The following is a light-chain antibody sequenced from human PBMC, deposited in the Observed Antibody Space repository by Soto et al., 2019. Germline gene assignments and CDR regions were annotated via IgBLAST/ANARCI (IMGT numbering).Light chain of an antibody. CDR2: AAS. Sequence: AIQMTQSPSSLSASVGDRVTITCRASQGIRNDLGWYEQKPGKAPKLLIYAASTLQSWVPSRFSGSGSGTGFTLTISSLQPEDCATYYCLQDYNYPWTFGQGTKVEIK. J-gene: IGKJ1*01. CDR1: QGIRND. CDR3: LQDYNYPWT. V-gene: IGKV1-6*01.